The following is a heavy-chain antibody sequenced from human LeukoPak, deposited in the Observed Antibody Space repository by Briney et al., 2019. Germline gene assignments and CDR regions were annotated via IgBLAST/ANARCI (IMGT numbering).Heavy chain of an antibody. D-gene: IGHD1-26*01. Sequence: ASVKVSCKASGGTFSSYAINWVRQAPGQGLEWMGRIIPILGIANYAQKFQGRVTITADKSTNTAYMELSSLRSEDTAVYYCARDRAGQWELLHLFDSWGQGTLVTVSS. V-gene: IGHV1-69*04. CDR2: IIPILGIA. CDR1: GGTFSSYA. J-gene: IGHJ4*02. CDR3: ARDRAGQWELLHLFDS.